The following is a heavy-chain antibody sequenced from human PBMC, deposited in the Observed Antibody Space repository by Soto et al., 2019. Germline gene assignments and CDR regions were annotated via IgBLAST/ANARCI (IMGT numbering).Heavy chain of an antibody. V-gene: IGHV5-51*01. CDR1: GYSFTSYW. J-gene: IGHJ3*02. D-gene: IGHD3-10*01. CDR3: ASTGYYGSGTYRGDAFDI. Sequence: GESLKISCKGSGYSFTSYWIGWVRQMPGKGLEWMGIIYPGDSDTRYSPSFQGQVTISADKSISTAYLQWSSLKASDTAMYYCASTGYYGSGTYRGDAFDIWGQGTMVTV. CDR2: IYPGDSDT.